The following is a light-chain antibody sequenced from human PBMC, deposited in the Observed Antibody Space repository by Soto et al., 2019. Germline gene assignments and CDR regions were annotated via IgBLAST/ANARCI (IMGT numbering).Light chain of an antibody. CDR2: WAS. V-gene: IGKV4-1*01. J-gene: IGKJ3*01. CDR3: QQYYSSPFS. CDR1: QSVLYSSNNKNY. Sequence: DIVMTQSPDSLAVSLGERATINCKSSQSVLYSSNNKNYLGWYQHKPGQPPKLLIYWASTRESGVPDRFSGSGSGTDFTPTISSLQAEDVAVYYCQQYYSSPFSFGPGTKVGIK.